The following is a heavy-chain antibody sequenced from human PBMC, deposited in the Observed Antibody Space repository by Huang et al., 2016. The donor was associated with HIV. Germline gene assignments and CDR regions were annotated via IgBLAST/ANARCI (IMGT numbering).Heavy chain of an antibody. J-gene: IGHJ4*02. CDR2: IYHSGSA. CDR3: ARDKHDFWSGYSRSYYFDY. D-gene: IGHD3-3*01. V-gene: IGHV4-59*11. CDR1: GGSISSHY. Sequence: QVQLQESGPGLMKPSETLSLTCSVSGGSISSHYWNWIRQPPGKGLEWIGNIYHSGSANDNPSLKSRVTISVDTSKNQFSLKLRSVTAADTAVYFCARDKHDFWSGYSRSYYFDYWGQGTLVTVSS.